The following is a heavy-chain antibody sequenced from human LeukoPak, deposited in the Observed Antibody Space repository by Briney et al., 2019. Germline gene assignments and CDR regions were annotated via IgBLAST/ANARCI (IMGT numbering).Heavy chain of an antibody. Sequence: GGSLRLSCAASGFTFSSYAMHWVRQAPGKGLEWVAVISYDGSNKYYADSVKGRFTISRDNSKNTLYLQMNSLRAEDTAVYYCARDLRFPPRGYFDYWGQGTLVTVSS. J-gene: IGHJ4*02. D-gene: IGHD3-10*01. CDR1: GFTFSSYA. CDR3: ARDLRFPPRGYFDY. V-gene: IGHV3-30*04. CDR2: ISYDGSNK.